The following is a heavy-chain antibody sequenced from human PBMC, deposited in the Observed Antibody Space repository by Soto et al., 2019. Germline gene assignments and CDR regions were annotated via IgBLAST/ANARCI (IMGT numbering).Heavy chain of an antibody. CDR2: IYYSGST. CDR3: ARLVSLQYSSSWYYFDY. V-gene: IGHV4-59*01. D-gene: IGHD6-13*01. Sequence: SETLSLTCTVSGGSISSYYWSWIRQPPGKGLEWIGYIYYSGSTNYNPSLKSRVTIPVDTSKNQFSLKLSSVTAADTAVYYCARLVSLQYSSSWYYFDYWGQGTLVTVSS. J-gene: IGHJ4*02. CDR1: GGSISSYY.